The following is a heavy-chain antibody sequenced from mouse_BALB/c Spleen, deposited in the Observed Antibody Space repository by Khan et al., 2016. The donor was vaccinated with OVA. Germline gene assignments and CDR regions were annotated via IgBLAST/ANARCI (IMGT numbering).Heavy chain of an antibody. CDR1: GHTFTKYG. Sequence: QIQLVQSGPELMKPGATVKISCKASGHTFTKYGMNWVKQAPGQGLKWMGWINTYTGEPTYADDFNGRFAFSLETSASTAYVQLNNLKNEDTATYYCARPPYVSDVRDNWGQGTSVTVSS. V-gene: IGHV9-3-1*01. CDR3: ARPPYVSDVRDN. D-gene: IGHD1-1*01. CDR2: INTYTGEP. J-gene: IGHJ4*01.